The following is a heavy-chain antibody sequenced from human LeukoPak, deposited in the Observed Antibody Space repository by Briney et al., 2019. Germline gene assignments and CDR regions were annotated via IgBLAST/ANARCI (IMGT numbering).Heavy chain of an antibody. CDR2: ISSSSSCI. D-gene: IGHD3-16*01. Sequence: PGGSLRLSCAASGFTFSTYSMNWVRQAPGKGLEWVSSISSSSSCIYYADSVKGRFTISRDNAKNSLYLQMNSLRAEDTAVYYCARGGMIGNWFDPWGQGTLVTVSS. CDR3: ARGGMIGNWFDP. J-gene: IGHJ5*02. CDR1: GFTFSTYS. V-gene: IGHV3-21*01.